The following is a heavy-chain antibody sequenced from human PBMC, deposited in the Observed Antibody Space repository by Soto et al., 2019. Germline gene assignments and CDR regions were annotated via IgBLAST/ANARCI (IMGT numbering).Heavy chain of an antibody. CDR1: GFTFSSYS. CDR2: ISSSSSYI. V-gene: IGHV3-21*01. J-gene: IGHJ3*02. Sequence: GGSLRLSCAASGFTFSSYSMNWVRQAPGKGLEWVSSISSSSSYIYYADSVKGRFTISRDNAKNSLYLQMNSLRAEDTAVYYCARDGPPDWHSSSWYFDDAFDIWGQGTMVTVSS. CDR3: ARDGPPDWHSSSWYFDDAFDI. D-gene: IGHD6-13*01.